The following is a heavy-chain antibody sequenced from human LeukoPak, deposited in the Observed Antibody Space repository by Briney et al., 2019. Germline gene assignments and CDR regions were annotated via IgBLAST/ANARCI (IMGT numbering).Heavy chain of an antibody. CDR1: EGSISSADYY. J-gene: IGHJ4*02. Sequence: PSDTLSLTGTVSEGSISSADYYWSSIRQPPGKGLDWIGYIYYSGSTYYNPSLKSRVTISVDTSKNQFSLKLSSVTAADTAVYYCARDLLNEGNHLDYWGQGTLVTVSS. CDR3: ARDLLNEGNHLDY. CDR2: IYYSGST. V-gene: IGHV4-30-4*02. D-gene: IGHD1-1*01.